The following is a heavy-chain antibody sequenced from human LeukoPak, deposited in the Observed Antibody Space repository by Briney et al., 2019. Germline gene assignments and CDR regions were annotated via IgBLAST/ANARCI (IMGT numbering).Heavy chain of an antibody. V-gene: IGHV4-31*03. D-gene: IGHD4-23*01. J-gene: IGHJ4*02. CDR3: ARDLLNEGNHLDY. CDR2: IYYSGNT. Sequence: PSQTLSLTCNVSGYSISSGGYSWHWFRQHPGKGLEWIGYIYYSGNTFYNPSLKSRVYISVDASKNQFSLKLSSVTAADTAVYYCARDLLNEGNHLDYWGQGTLVTVSS. CDR1: GYSISSGGYS.